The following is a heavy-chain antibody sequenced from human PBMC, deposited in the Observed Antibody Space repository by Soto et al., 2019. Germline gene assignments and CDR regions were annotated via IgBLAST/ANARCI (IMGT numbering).Heavy chain of an antibody. CDR1: GGSISSYY. J-gene: IGHJ5*02. CDR2: IYYSGST. V-gene: IGHV4-59*01. D-gene: IGHD3-16*01. CDR3: ASSMGLGGP. Sequence: PSATLSLTCTVSGGSISSYYWSWIRQPPGKGLEWIGYIYYSGSTNYNPSLKSRVTISVDTSKNQFSLKLSSVTAADTAVYYCASSMGLGGPWGQGTLVTVSS.